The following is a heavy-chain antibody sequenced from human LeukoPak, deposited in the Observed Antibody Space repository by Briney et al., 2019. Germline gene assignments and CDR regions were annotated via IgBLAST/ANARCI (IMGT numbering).Heavy chain of an antibody. J-gene: IGHJ6*04. CDR2: IIPIFGTA. V-gene: IGHV1-69*13. Sequence: EASVKVSCKASGGTFSSYAISWVRQAPGQGLEWMGGIIPIFGTANYAQKFQGRVTITADESTSTAYMELSSLRSEDTAVYYCARDIGGSPRDYYYGMDVWGKGTTVTVSS. CDR1: GGTFSSYA. D-gene: IGHD2-15*01. CDR3: ARDIGGSPRDYYYGMDV.